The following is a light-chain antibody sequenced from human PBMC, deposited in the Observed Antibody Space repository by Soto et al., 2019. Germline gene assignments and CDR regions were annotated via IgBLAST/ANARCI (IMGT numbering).Light chain of an antibody. CDR3: SSYTSSSTLAVA. J-gene: IGLJ2*01. CDR2: DVS. V-gene: IGLV2-14*01. Sequence: QSALTQPASVSGSPGQSITFSCTGTSSDVGGYNYVSWYQQHPGTAPKLMIYDVSNRPSGVSNRFSGSKSGNTASLTISGLQAEDEADYYCSSYTSSSTLAVAFGGGTKVTVL. CDR1: SSDVGGYNY.